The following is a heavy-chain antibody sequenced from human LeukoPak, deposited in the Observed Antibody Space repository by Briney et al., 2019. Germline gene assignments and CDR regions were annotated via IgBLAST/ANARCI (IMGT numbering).Heavy chain of an antibody. CDR2: IEKDGSDK. Sequence: PGGSLRLSCAASGFTINSYWMSWVRQPPGKGLEWVGNIEKDGSDKYYVDSVKGRFTISRDNAKNSLYLQMSSLRAEDTAVYHCARASPSGYDYWGQGTLVTVSS. J-gene: IGHJ4*02. D-gene: IGHD3-22*01. V-gene: IGHV3-7*04. CDR1: GFTINSYW. CDR3: ARASPSGYDY.